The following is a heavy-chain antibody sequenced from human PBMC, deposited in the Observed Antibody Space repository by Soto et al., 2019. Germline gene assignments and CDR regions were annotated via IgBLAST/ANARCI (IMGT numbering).Heavy chain of an antibody. J-gene: IGHJ3*02. Sequence: GGSLRLSCAASGFSFSSYAMSWVRQAPGKGLEWVSAISGSGGSTYYADSAKGRFAISRDNSKNTLYLQMNSLRAEDTAVYYCAKTVVGATTKIDAFDIWGQGTMVTVSS. V-gene: IGHV3-23*01. CDR2: ISGSGGST. CDR1: GFSFSSYA. D-gene: IGHD1-26*01. CDR3: AKTVVGATTKIDAFDI.